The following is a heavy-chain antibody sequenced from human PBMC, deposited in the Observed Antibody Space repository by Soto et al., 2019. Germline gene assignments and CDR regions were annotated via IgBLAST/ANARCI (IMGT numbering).Heavy chain of an antibody. D-gene: IGHD2-2*01. CDR2: IIPILGIA. CDR3: ARDPLPAASGFDY. V-gene: IGHV1-69*04. J-gene: IGHJ4*02. Sequence: SVKVSCKASGGTFSSNTISWVRQAPGQGLEWMGRIIPILGIANYAQKFQGRVTITADKSTSTAYMELSSLRSEDTAVYYCARDPLPAASGFDYWGQGTLVTVSS. CDR1: GGTFSSNT.